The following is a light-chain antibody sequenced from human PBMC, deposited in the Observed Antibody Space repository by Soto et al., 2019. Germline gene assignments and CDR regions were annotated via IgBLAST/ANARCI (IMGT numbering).Light chain of an antibody. Sequence: EIVVTQSPATLSVSAGERATLSCRASQSVTSTLAWYQQKPGQAPRLLIYDASNRATGIPARFSGSGSGTDFTLTISSLEPEDFAVYYCQQRSNWPLTFGGGTKVDIK. J-gene: IGKJ4*01. CDR1: QSVTST. V-gene: IGKV3-11*01. CDR2: DAS. CDR3: QQRSNWPLT.